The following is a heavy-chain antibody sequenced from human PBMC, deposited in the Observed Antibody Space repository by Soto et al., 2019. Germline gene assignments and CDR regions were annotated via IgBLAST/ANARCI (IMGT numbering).Heavy chain of an antibody. Sequence: QVQLVQSGAEVKKPGSSVKVSCKASGGTFSRHGISWVRQAPGQGLEWMAGIIPISGTANYAQKFQGRVTITADESTSTAYMDLSSLRSEDTAVYYCARDPAYYYGSGITPSFDYWGQGTLVTVSS. CDR1: GGTFSRHG. CDR2: IIPISGTA. V-gene: IGHV1-69*01. CDR3: ARDPAYYYGSGITPSFDY. D-gene: IGHD3-10*01. J-gene: IGHJ4*02.